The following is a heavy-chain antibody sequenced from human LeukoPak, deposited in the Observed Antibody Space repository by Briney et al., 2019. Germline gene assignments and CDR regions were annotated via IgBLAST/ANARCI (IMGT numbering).Heavy chain of an antibody. D-gene: IGHD5-18*01. CDR1: GFTFSSYA. CDR3: ARASSGYSYGHYFDY. V-gene: IGHV3-64*01. J-gene: IGHJ4*02. Sequence: GGSLRLSCAASGFTFSSYAMHWVRQAPGKGLEYVSAISSNGGSTYYANSVKGRFTISRDNSKNTLYLQMGSLRAEDMAVYYCARASSGYSYGHYFDYWGQGTLVTVPS. CDR2: ISSNGGST.